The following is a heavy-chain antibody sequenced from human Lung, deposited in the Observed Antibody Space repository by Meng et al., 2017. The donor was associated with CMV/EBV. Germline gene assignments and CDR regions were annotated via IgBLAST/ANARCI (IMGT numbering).Heavy chain of an antibody. CDR1: GFTFSSYW. CDR3: ARDNPYYDFWSGYYGYYFDD. D-gene: IGHD3-3*01. CDR2: INSDGSST. Sequence: GGSXRLXCAASGFTFSSYWMHWVRQAPGKGLVWVTRINSDGSSTSYADSVKGRFTISRDNAKNTLYLQMNSLRAEDTAVYYCARDNPYYDFWSGYYGYYFDDXGRGXLVT. J-gene: IGHJ4*02. V-gene: IGHV3-74*01.